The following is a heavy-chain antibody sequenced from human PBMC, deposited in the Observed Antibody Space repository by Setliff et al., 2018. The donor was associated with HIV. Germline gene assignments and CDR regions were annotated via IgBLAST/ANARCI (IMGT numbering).Heavy chain of an antibody. J-gene: IGHJ4*01. Sequence: GGSLRLSCAASGFTFSNYAMSWVRQAPGKGLEWVSAISDNGGSTYYADSMEGRFTISRDNSKNTLYLQLSGLRAEDTAVYYCASIYTAGTELLTDYWGQGTLVTVSS. V-gene: IGHV3-23*01. CDR1: GFTFSNYA. CDR3: ASIYTAGTELLTDY. D-gene: IGHD6-19*01. CDR2: ISDNGGST.